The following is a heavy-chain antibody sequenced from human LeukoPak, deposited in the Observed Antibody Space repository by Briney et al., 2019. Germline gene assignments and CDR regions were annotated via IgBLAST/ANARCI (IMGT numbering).Heavy chain of an antibody. D-gene: IGHD3-3*01. CDR3: ARGATIFGYMDV. Sequence: SETLSLTCTVSGGSISSYYWSWIRQPPGKGLEWIGYIYYSGSTNYNPSLKSRVTISVDTSKNQFSLKLSPVTAADAAVYYCARGATIFGYMDVWGKGTTVTVSS. CDR1: GGSISSYY. V-gene: IGHV4-59*01. J-gene: IGHJ6*03. CDR2: IYYSGST.